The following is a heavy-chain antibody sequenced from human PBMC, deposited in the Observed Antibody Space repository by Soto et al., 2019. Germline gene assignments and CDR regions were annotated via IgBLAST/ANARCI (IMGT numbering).Heavy chain of an antibody. CDR1: RFSLTTPGVS. V-gene: IGHV2-5*02. D-gene: IGHD6-19*01. J-gene: IGHJ4*02. Sequence: QLTLKESGPPLVKPTETLTFTCTISRFSLTTPGVSVGGIRQPPGKALEWLGLLYWDDEKRYSPALTTRLTISKDAAESHVVITLTNVDPVDTASYCCAHNSNSAVDGTFFLDDWGQGTLVTVSS. CDR3: AHNSNSAVDGTFFLDD. CDR2: LYWDDEK.